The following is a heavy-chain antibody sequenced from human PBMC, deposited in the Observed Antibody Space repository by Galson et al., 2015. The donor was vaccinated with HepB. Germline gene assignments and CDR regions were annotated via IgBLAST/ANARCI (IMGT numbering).Heavy chain of an antibody. CDR1: GGSISSYY. Sequence: ETLSLTCTVSGGSISSYYWSWIRQPPGKGLEWMGYMYYSGSTNYNPSLKSRVTISVDTSKNQFSLKLSSVTAADTAVYYCARSGSGIPLDRGYYYYDMDVWGQGTTVTVSS. CDR3: ARSGSGIPLDRGYYYYDMDV. J-gene: IGHJ6*02. D-gene: IGHD3-10*01. V-gene: IGHV4-59*01. CDR2: MYYSGST.